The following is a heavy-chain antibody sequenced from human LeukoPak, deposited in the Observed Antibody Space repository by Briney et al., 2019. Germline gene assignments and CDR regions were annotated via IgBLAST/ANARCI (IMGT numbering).Heavy chain of an antibody. CDR2: ISWNSGSI. CDR1: GFTFDDYA. J-gene: IGHJ4*02. V-gene: IGHV3-9*03. Sequence: GRSLRLSCAASGFTFDDYAMHWVRQAPGKGLEWVSGISWNSGSIGYADSVKGRFTISRDNAKNSLYLQMNSLRAEDMALYYCAKAAYYYGSGSYYYFDYWGQGTLVTVS. D-gene: IGHD3-10*01. CDR3: AKAAYYYGSGSYYYFDY.